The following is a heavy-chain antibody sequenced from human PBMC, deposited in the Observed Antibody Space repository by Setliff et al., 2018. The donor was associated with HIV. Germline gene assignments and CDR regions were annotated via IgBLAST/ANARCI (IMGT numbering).Heavy chain of an antibody. V-gene: IGHV4-31*03. CDR3: AGGRYFRDLNDFRFDF. Sequence: SETLSLTCSVSGGSITTDGYYWSWIRHHPGKGLEWIGYMYHTGTTYYNPSLASRLVMSLDTSKNQFSLKLNSMTAADTAMYXCAGGRYFRDLNDFRFDFWGQGKLVTVSS. CDR1: GGSITTDGYY. D-gene: IGHD3-9*01. CDR2: MYHTGTT. J-gene: IGHJ4*02.